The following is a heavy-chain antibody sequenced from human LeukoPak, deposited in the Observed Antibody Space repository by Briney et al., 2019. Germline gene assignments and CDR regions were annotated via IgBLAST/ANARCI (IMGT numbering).Heavy chain of an antibody. CDR1: GFTFSRYA. D-gene: IGHD1-1*01. Sequence: GGSLRLSCAASGFTFSRYAMNWVRQAPGKGLEWVSYISSSSDTIYYADSVKGRFTISRDNAKNSLYLQMNKLRAEDTAVYYCARDPRDWSPYYSYYYMDVWGKGTTVTVSS. CDR2: ISSSSDTI. V-gene: IGHV3-48*01. CDR3: ARDPRDWSPYYSYYYMDV. J-gene: IGHJ6*03.